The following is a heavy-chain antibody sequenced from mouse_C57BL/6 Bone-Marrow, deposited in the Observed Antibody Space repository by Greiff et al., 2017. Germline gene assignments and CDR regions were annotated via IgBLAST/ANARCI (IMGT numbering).Heavy chain of an antibody. CDR2: IYPGDGDI. J-gene: IGHJ3*01. CDR3: ARGGGLGTRS. CDR1: GYAFSSSW. V-gene: IGHV1-82*01. Sequence: VQLQQSGPELVKPGASVKISCKASGYAFSSSWMNWVKQRPGKGLGWIGRIYPGDGDINYNGKFKGKATLTADKSSSTAYMQLSSLTSEDSAVYFCARGGGLGTRSWGQGTLVTVSA. D-gene: IGHD3-1*01.